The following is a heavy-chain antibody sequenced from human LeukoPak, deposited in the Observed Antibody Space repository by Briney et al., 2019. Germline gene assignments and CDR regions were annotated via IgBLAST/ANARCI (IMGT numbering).Heavy chain of an antibody. Sequence: ASVKVSCKASGYTFTGYYTHWVRQAPGQGLEWMGWINPNSGGTNYAQKFQGRVTMTRDTSISTAYMELSRLRSDDTAVYYCARVARYCSGGSCYVDAFDIWGQGTMVTVSS. CDR1: GYTFTGYY. CDR3: ARVARYCSGGSCYVDAFDI. V-gene: IGHV1-2*02. D-gene: IGHD2-15*01. J-gene: IGHJ3*02. CDR2: INPNSGGT.